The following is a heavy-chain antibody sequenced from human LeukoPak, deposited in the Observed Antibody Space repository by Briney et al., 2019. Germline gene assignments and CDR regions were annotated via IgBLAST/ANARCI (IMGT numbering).Heavy chain of an antibody. D-gene: IGHD1-14*01. J-gene: IGHJ6*02. CDR3: ARVGINPGDYYYSGMDV. CDR2: IYYSGST. CDR1: GGSIISSSSY. V-gene: IGHV4-39*07. Sequence: PSETLSLTCTVSGGSIISSSSYWGWIRQPPGKGLEWIGSIYYSGSTSYNPSLESRVTISVDTSKNQFSLRLTSVTAADTAVYYCARVGINPGDYYYSGMDVWGQGATVTVSS.